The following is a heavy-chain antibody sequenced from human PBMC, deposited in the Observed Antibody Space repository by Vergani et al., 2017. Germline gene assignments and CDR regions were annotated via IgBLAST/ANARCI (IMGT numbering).Heavy chain of an antibody. Sequence: QVQLVQSGAEVKKPGSSVKVSCKASGGTFSSYAISWVRQAPGQGLEWMGGIIPIFGTANYAQKFQGRVTITADKSTSTAYMELSSLRSEDTAVYYCAVAQGGLTGYSPILRPHYYYGMDVWGQGTTVTVSS. CDR3: AVAQGGLTGYSPILRPHYYYGMDV. CDR1: GGTFSSYA. J-gene: IGHJ6*02. V-gene: IGHV1-69*06. CDR2: IIPIFGTA. D-gene: IGHD3-9*01.